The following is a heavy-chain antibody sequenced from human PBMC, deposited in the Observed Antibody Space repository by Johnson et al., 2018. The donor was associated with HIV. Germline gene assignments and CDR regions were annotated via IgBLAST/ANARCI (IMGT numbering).Heavy chain of an antibody. V-gene: IGHV3-11*04. CDR1: GFTFSDYY. Sequence: QVQLVESGGGLIQPGGSLRLSCAASGFTFSDYYMSWIRQAPGTGLEWVSFITNSAETMYYADSVKDRFTISRDNSKNTLYLQMNSLRGEDTAVYYCAKDRRSFYGGKAADVFDIWGQGTMVTVSS. D-gene: IGHD4-23*01. J-gene: IGHJ3*02. CDR3: AKDRRSFYGGKAADVFDI. CDR2: ITNSAETM.